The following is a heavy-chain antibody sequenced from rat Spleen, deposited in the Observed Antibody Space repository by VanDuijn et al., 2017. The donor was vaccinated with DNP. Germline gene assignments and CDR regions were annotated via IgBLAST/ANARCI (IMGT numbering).Heavy chain of an antibody. J-gene: IGHJ2*01. CDR1: GFTFSDYY. CDR3: TRDLNFGYNYAFDY. CDR2: ISYDGGST. V-gene: IGHV5-20*01. Sequence: EVQLVESGGGLVQPGRSLKLSCAASGFTFSDYYMAWVRQAPTKGLEWVAYISYDGGSTNYGDSVKGRFTISRDNAKSTLYLHLTSLRSEDTATYYCTRDLNFGYNYAFDYWGQGVMVSVSS. D-gene: IGHD1-4*01.